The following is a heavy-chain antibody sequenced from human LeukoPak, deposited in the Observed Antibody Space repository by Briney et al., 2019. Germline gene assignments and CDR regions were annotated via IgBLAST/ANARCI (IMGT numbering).Heavy chain of an antibody. D-gene: IGHD3-10*01. Sequence: SQTLSLTCTVSGASVSATNHYWSWLRQHPGQGPEWIAYIYYDAGAYYNPSLESRVTISLDSSANQFSLGLSSVTAADTAVYYCARGRRSGSYPNWFDPWGQGTLVTVSS. J-gene: IGHJ5*02. CDR2: IYYDAGA. CDR3: ARGRRSGSYPNWFDP. CDR1: GASVSATNHY. V-gene: IGHV4-30-4*08.